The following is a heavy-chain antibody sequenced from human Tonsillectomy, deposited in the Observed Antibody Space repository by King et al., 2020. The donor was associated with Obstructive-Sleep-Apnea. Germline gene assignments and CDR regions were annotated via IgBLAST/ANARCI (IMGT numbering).Heavy chain of an antibody. CDR3: ARGDGYNHDAFDI. CDR1: GFTFSSYG. CDR2: IWYDGSNK. J-gene: IGHJ3*02. D-gene: IGHD5-24*01. V-gene: IGHV3-33*01. Sequence: VQLVESGGGVVQPGRSLRLSCAASGFTFSSYGMHWVRQAPGKGLEWVAGIWYDGSNKYYGDSVKGRFTISRDNSKNTPYLKMNSLRAEDTAVYYCARGDGYNHDAFDIWGQGTMVTVSS.